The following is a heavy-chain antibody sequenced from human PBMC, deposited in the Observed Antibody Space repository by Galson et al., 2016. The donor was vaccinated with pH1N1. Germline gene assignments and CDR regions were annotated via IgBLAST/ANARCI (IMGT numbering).Heavy chain of an antibody. CDR3: TRDFRGTYYPGGYFDY. J-gene: IGHJ4*02. CDR1: GFTFGDYT. D-gene: IGHD1-26*01. Sequence: SLRLSCAASGFTFGDYTINWVRQAPGKGLEWVGFIRSKTYGGTKQYAASVKDRFTISRDDSTSIAYLQMNNLKTEDTAMYYCTRDFRGTYYPGGYFDYWGQGTQVTVSS. CDR2: IRSKTYGGTK. V-gene: IGHV3-49*04.